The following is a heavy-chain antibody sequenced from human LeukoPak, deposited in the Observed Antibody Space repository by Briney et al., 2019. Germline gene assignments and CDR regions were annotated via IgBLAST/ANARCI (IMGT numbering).Heavy chain of an antibody. V-gene: IGHV4-34*01. Sequence: SETLSLTCAVYGGSFSGYYWSWIRQPPGKGLEWIGEINHSGSTNYNPSLKSRVTISVDTSKNQFSLKLSSVTAADTAVYYCARGDRRRRLSGSRYDYWGQGTLVTVSS. CDR3: ARGDRRRRLSGSRYDY. D-gene: IGHD1-26*01. CDR1: GGSFSGYY. CDR2: INHSGST. J-gene: IGHJ4*02.